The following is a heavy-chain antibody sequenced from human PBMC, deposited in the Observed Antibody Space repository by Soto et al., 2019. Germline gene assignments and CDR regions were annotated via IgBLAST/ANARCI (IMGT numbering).Heavy chain of an antibody. V-gene: IGHV4-39*01. CDR2: VYYSGST. CDR1: GGSVSSSSYY. J-gene: IGHJ4*02. D-gene: IGHD2-21*01. CDR3: ASRRGVNIR. Sequence: SETLSLTCTVSGGSVSSSSYYWGWVRQPPGKGLEWIGSVYYSGSTYYNPSLKSRVTISVDTSKNQFSLKLSSVTAADTAVYYCASRRGVNIRWGQGTLVTVSS.